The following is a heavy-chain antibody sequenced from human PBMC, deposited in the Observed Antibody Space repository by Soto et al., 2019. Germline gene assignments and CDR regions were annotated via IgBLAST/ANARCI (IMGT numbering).Heavy chain of an antibody. Sequence: ASVKVSCKASGYTFTSYGISWVRQAPGQGLEWMGWISAYNGKTNYAQKLQGRVTMTTDTSTSTAYMELRSLRSDDTAVFYCARLTMAQDAFDIWGQGTMVTVS. V-gene: IGHV1-18*01. CDR2: ISAYNGKT. CDR1: GYTFTSYG. J-gene: IGHJ3*02. CDR3: ARLTMAQDAFDI. D-gene: IGHD3-10*01.